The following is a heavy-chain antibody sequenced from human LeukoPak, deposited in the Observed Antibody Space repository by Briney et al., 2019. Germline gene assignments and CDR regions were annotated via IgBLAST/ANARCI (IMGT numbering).Heavy chain of an antibody. CDR2: ISYDGSNK. D-gene: IGHD5-18*01. CDR1: GFTFSSYG. Sequence: GGSLRLSCAASGFTFSSYGMHWVRQAPGKGLEWVAVISYDGSNKYYADSVKGRFTISRDNSKNTLYLQMNSLRAEDTAVYYCAGGIDGYGYGLFDYWGQGTQVTVSS. CDR3: AGGIDGYGYGLFDY. J-gene: IGHJ4*02. V-gene: IGHV3-30*03.